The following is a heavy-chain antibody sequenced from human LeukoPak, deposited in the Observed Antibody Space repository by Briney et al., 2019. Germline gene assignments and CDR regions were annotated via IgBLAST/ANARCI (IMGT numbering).Heavy chain of an antibody. D-gene: IGHD2-15*01. CDR2: ISYDGSNK. CDR1: GFTFSSYG. Sequence: GRSLRLSCAASGFTFSSYGMHWVRQAPGKGLEWVAVISYDGSNKYYADSVKGRFTISRDNSKNTLYLQMNSLRAGDTAVYYCAVVAAPLDAFDIWGQGTMVTVSS. V-gene: IGHV3-30*03. CDR3: AVVAAPLDAFDI. J-gene: IGHJ3*02.